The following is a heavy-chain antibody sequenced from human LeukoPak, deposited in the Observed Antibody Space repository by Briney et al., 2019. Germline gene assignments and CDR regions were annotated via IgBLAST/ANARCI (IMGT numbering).Heavy chain of an antibody. V-gene: IGHV3-20*04. CDR2: INWNCGST. J-gene: IGHJ6*03. D-gene: IGHD3-16*01. CDR3: ARDGGIGSGYYYYMDV. CDR1: GFTFEDYG. Sequence: GGSLRLSCAASGFTFEDYGMSWVRQAPGKGLEWVSGINWNCGSTGYADSLKGRFTSSRDNAKNSLYLQKNSLRAEDTALYYCARDGGIGSGYYYYMDVWGKGTTVTVSS.